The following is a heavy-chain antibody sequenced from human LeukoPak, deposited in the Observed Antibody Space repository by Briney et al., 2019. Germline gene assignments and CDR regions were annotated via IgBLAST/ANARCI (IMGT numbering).Heavy chain of an antibody. V-gene: IGHV3-7*01. CDR2: IKQDGSEK. CDR1: GFTLSSYW. J-gene: IGHJ4*02. CDR3: ARITYSSGWFPFDY. D-gene: IGHD6-19*01. Sequence: GGSLRLSCAASGFTLSSYWMSWVRQAPGKGLEWVANIKQDGSEKYYVDSVKGRFTISSDNAKKSLYMQMNSLRAEDKAVYYCARITYSSGWFPFDYWGQGTLVTVSS.